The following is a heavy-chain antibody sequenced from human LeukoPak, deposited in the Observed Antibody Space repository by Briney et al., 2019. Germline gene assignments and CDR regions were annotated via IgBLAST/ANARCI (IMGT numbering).Heavy chain of an antibody. CDR2: INPSGGST. CDR1: GYTFTGYY. Sequence: ASVKVSCKASGYTFTGYYMHWVRQAPGQGLEWMGIINPSGGSTSYAQKFQGRVTMTRDTSTSTVYMELSSLRSEDTAVYYCARDPLWGSGTSTAFDIWGQGTMVTVSS. V-gene: IGHV1-46*01. J-gene: IGHJ3*02. CDR3: ARDPLWGSGTSTAFDI. D-gene: IGHD3-10*01.